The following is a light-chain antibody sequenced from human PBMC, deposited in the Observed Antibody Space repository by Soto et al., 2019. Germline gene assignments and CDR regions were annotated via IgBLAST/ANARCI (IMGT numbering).Light chain of an antibody. J-gene: IGLJ1*01. CDR1: SSDGGGYNY. V-gene: IGLV2-14*01. CDR2: EVS. CDR3: SSYTSTSSYV. Sequence: TQPASVSGSPGHSITISCTGTSSDGGGYNYVSCYQQHPGKAPRLMIYEVSNLPSGISNRFSGSKSGNTASLTISGLQAEDEADYYCSSYTSTSSYVFGTGTKVTVL.